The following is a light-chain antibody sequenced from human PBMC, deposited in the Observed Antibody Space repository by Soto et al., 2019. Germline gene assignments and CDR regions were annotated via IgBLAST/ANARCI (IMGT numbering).Light chain of an antibody. CDR1: SRDVGSYNY. J-gene: IGLJ2*01. V-gene: IGLV2-14*01. CDR2: NVN. Sequence: QSVLTQPASVSASPGQSITISCTGTSRDVGSYNYISWYQQHPGKAPKLIIYNVNIRPSGVSSRFSGSKPANTASLTISGLQAEDEADYYCSSYTGSITAIFGGGTKLTVL. CDR3: SSYTGSITAI.